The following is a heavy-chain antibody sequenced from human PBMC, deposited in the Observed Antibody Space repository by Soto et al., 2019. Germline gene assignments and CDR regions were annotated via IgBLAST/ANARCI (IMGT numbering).Heavy chain of an antibody. CDR1: GFTFSSFE. Sequence: GGSLRLSCAASGFTFSSFEMNWVRQAPGKGLEWVSYISTSGSTVYYADSVKGRFTISRDNAKNSLYLQMNSLRAEDTAVYYCARASVVVVDGFDYWGQGTLVTVSS. V-gene: IGHV3-48*03. CDR3: ARASVVVVDGFDY. CDR2: ISTSGSTV. J-gene: IGHJ4*02. D-gene: IGHD2-15*01.